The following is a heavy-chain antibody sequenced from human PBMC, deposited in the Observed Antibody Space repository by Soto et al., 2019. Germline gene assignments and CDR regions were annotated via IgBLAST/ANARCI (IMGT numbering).Heavy chain of an antibody. Sequence: QVQLVESGGGVVQPGRSLRLSCAASGVTFSSYAMHWVRQAPGKVLEWVAVISYDGSNKYYADSVQGRFTISRDNSKNPLYLQMNSLRADDTAVYYCARGRSVVVTAIGWSDPWGQGPLVTVSS. J-gene: IGHJ5*02. CDR2: ISYDGSNK. CDR1: GVTFSSYA. CDR3: ARGRSVVVTAIGWSDP. V-gene: IGHV3-30-3*01. D-gene: IGHD2-21*02.